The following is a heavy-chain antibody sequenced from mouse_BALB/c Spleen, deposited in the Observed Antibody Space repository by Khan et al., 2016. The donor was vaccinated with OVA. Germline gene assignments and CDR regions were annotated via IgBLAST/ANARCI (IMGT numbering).Heavy chain of an antibody. Sequence: QIQLVQSGAELARPGASVKMSCKASGYTFTSNTMHWVKQRPGQGLEWIGYINPSSGYTNYNQNFKDKATLTADKSSSTAYMQLSSLTSEDSVVYYCARRTTVYTMDYWGQGTSVTVSS. CDR3: ARRTTVYTMDY. CDR2: INPSSGYT. J-gene: IGHJ4*01. V-gene: IGHV1-4*01. CDR1: GYTFTSNT. D-gene: IGHD1-1*01.